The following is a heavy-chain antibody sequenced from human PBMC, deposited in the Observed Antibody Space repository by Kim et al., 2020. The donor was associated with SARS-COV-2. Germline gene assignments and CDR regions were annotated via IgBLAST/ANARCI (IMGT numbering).Heavy chain of an antibody. Sequence: GRFTISRDNAKNSLYLQMNSLRAEDTAVYYCARDRAWVVAAVYYYYGMDVWGQGTTVTVSS. J-gene: IGHJ6*02. V-gene: IGHV3-48*03. D-gene: IGHD2-15*01. CDR3: ARDRAWVVAAVYYYYGMDV.